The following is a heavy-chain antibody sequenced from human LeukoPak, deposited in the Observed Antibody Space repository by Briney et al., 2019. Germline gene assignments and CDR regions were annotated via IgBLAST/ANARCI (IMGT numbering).Heavy chain of an antibody. CDR3: AKEVQYYYDSSGYPDAFDI. J-gene: IGHJ3*02. D-gene: IGHD3-22*01. V-gene: IGHV3-53*01. CDR1: GFTVSSNY. CDR2: IYSGGTT. Sequence: GGSLRLSCAASGFTVSSNYMSWVRQAPGKGLEWVSVIYSGGTTYYADSVKGRFTISRDNSKNTLYLQMNSLRAEDTAVYYCAKEVQYYYDSSGYPDAFDIWGQGTMVTVSS.